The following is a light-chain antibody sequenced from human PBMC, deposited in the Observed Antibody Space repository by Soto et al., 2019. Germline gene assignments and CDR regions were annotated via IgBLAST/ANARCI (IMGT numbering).Light chain of an antibody. Sequence: EVVLTQSPGTLSLSPGERATLSCRASQGVASNYLAWYQQKLGQSPRLLIYGASSRATDTPDRFSGTGSATDFTLTISSLQPEDFALYYCQQFNNWPWKFGQGTKVDIK. CDR2: GAS. CDR1: QGVASNY. J-gene: IGKJ1*01. V-gene: IGKV3-20*01. CDR3: QQFNNWPWK.